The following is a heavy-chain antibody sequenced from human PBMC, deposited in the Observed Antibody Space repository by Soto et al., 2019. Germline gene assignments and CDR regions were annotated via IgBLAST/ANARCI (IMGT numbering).Heavy chain of an antibody. V-gene: IGHV2-5*02. Sequence: SGPTLVNPTQTLTLTCTVSGFSLSTSGVDVDWIRQPPGKALEWLALIYWDDDKRYSPSLRNRLTITKDTSKNQVVLTMTNMDPVDTATYYCAREVLGASSSGMDVWGQGTTVTVSS. CDR2: IYWDDDK. D-gene: IGHD3-16*02. J-gene: IGHJ6*02. CDR1: GFSLSTSGVD. CDR3: AREVLGASSSGMDV.